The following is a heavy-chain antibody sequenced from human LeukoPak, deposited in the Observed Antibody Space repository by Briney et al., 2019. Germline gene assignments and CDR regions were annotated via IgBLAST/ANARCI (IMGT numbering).Heavy chain of an antibody. CDR2: VSYEGNDY. V-gene: IGHV3-30*18. D-gene: IGHD6-19*01. Sequence: ARSLTLSCPVAGLTFSGYAMNWVRHAPSKGLEGVAVVSYEGNDYYYADSVKGRFTISRDNSKNTLYLQMNSLRAEDTAVYYCAKPTGDTGWYGLFEYWGQGTLVTVSS. J-gene: IGHJ4*02. CDR3: AKPTGDTGWYGLFEY. CDR1: GLTFSGYA.